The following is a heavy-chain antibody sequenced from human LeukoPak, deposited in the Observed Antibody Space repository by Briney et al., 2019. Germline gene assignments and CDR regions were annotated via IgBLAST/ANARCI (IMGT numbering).Heavy chain of an antibody. CDR2: ISDNT. D-gene: IGHD3-10*01. CDR3: AKGLNGYGSGSYSHLDAFDI. CDR1: GFTFSNAW. J-gene: IGHJ3*02. Sequence: GGSLRLSCAASGFTFSNAWMSWVRQAPGKGLEWVSSISDNTYYADSVKGRFTISKDNSKNTLYLQMNSLRAEDTALYYCAKGLNGYGSGSYSHLDAFDIWGQGTLVTVSS. V-gene: IGHV3-23*01.